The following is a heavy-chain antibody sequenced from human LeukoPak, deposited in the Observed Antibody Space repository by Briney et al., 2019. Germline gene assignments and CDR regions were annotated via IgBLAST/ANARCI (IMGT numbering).Heavy chain of an antibody. V-gene: IGHV3-23*01. Sequence: PGGTLRLSCAASGLTFSSYGMSWVRQAPGKGLEWVSAISGSGGNTYYADSVKGRFTISRDNSKNTLYLQMNSLRAEDTALYYCAKPAKTDYADYWGQGTLVTVSS. CDR1: GLTFSSYG. CDR3: AKPAKTDYADY. J-gene: IGHJ4*02. CDR2: ISGSGGNT. D-gene: IGHD1-14*01.